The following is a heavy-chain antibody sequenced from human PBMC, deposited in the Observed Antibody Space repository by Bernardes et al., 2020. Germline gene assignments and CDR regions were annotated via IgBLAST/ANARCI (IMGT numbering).Heavy chain of an antibody. CDR1: GFTFSSYA. V-gene: IGHV3-23*01. CDR2: ISGSGGST. J-gene: IGHJ4*02. D-gene: IGHD3-16*01. Sequence: GGSLRLSCAASGFTFSSYAMSWVRQAPGKGLEWVSAISGSGGSTYYADSVKGRFTISRDNSKNTLYLQMNSLRAEDTAVYYCAKDRFGGGESLMAVFDYWGQGTLVTVSS. CDR3: AKDRFGGGESLMAVFDY.